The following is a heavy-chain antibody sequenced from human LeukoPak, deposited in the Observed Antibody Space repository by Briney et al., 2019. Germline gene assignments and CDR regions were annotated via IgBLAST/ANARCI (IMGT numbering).Heavy chain of an antibody. Sequence: SETLSLTCAVSGGSISSYYWSWIRQPAGKGLEWIGRIYTSGSNNYNPSLKSRVTMSVDTSKNQFSLKLSSVTAADTAMYYCAREVADYGGYYYYHYMDVWGKGTTVTISS. D-gene: IGHD4-23*01. CDR1: GGSISSYY. CDR2: IYTSGSN. J-gene: IGHJ6*03. CDR3: AREVADYGGYYYYHYMDV. V-gene: IGHV4-4*07.